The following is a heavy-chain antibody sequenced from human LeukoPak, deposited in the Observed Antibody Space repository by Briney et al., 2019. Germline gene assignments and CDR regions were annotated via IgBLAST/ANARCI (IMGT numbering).Heavy chain of an antibody. J-gene: IGHJ5*02. D-gene: IGHD3-3*01. Sequence: PSETLSLTCTVSGGSISSYYWSWIRRPPGKGLEWIGYIYYSGSTNYNPSLKSRVTISVDTSKNQFSLKLSSVTAADTAVYYCARGTCYDFWSGYRNWFDPWGQGTLVTVSS. V-gene: IGHV4-59*01. CDR1: GGSISSYY. CDR2: IYYSGST. CDR3: ARGTCYDFWSGYRNWFDP.